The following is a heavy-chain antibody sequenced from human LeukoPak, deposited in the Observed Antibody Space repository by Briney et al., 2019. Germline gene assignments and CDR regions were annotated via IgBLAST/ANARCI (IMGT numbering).Heavy chain of an antibody. V-gene: IGHV3-64*01. Sequence: GGSLRLSCAASGFTFSSYAMHWVRQAPGKGLEYVSAISSNGGSTYYANSVKGRFTISRDNAKNSLYLQMNSLRAEDTAVYYCARAEDFWSGYCDYWGQGTLVTVSS. CDR3: ARAEDFWSGYCDY. D-gene: IGHD3-3*01. CDR1: GFTFSSYA. CDR2: ISSNGGST. J-gene: IGHJ4*02.